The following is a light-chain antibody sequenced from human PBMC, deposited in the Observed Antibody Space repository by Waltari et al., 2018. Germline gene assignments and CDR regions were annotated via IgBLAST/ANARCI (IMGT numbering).Light chain of an antibody. CDR1: SSDVGTYNR. Sequence: QSALTQSPSVSGSPGQSVTISCTGTSSDVGTYNRVSWYQQPPGTAPKLMIYEVSNRPAGVPVRFSGSKSGNTASLTISGLQAEDEADYYCSSYTSSRTLMFGSGTKVTVL. V-gene: IGLV2-18*02. J-gene: IGLJ6*01. CDR3: SSYTSSRTLM. CDR2: EVS.